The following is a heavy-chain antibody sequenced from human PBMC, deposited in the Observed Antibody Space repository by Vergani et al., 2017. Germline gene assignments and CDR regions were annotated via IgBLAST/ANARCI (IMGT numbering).Heavy chain of an antibody. CDR1: GFTFSSYS. Sequence: EVQLVESGGGLVQPGGSLRLSCAASGFTFSSYSMNWVRQAPGKGLEWVSYISSSSSTIYYADSVKGRFTISRDNAKNSLYLQMNSLRAEDTAVYYCARDVSYVSDYVDVWGKGTTVTVSS. D-gene: IGHD3-10*01. CDR2: ISSSSSTI. CDR3: ARDVSYVSDYVDV. V-gene: IGHV3-48*04. J-gene: IGHJ6*04.